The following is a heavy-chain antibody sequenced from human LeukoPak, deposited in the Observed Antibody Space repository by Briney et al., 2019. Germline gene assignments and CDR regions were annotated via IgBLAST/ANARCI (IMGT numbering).Heavy chain of an antibody. Sequence: SQALSLTCTVSGGSISSGSYYWSWIRQPAGKGLEWIGRIYTSGSTNYNPSLKSRVTISVDTSKNQFSLKLSSVTAADTAVYYCARDGDYYDSAWGQGTLVTVSS. V-gene: IGHV4-61*02. J-gene: IGHJ5*02. CDR3: ARDGDYYDSA. CDR1: GGSISSGSYY. CDR2: IYTSGST. D-gene: IGHD3-22*01.